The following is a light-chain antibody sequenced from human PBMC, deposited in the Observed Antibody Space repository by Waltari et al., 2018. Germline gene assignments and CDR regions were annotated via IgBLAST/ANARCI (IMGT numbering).Light chain of an antibody. J-gene: IGLJ2*01. CDR1: RRALGFYNF. CDR3: ASYTSANTVL. CDR2: DVS. V-gene: IGLV2-14*03. Sequence: QSGLTQPASVSGSPGQSITISCTGTRRALGFYNFVSWYQQHPGKAPKLVIFDVSRWPSGVSHRFSGSKSGNTASLTISGLQAEDEAAYYCASYTSANTVLFGGGTKVTVL.